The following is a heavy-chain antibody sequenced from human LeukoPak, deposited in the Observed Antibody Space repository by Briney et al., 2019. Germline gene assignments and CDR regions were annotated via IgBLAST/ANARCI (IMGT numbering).Heavy chain of an antibody. CDR2: IYYSGST. CDR1: GGSISSSSYY. CDR3: ARVTSRLGWFDP. Sequence: SETLSLTCTVSGGSISSSSYYWGWIRQPPGKGLEWIGSIYYSGSTYYNPSLKSRVTISVDASKNQFSLKLSSVTAADTAVYYCARVTSRLGWFDPWGQGTLVTVSS. V-gene: IGHV4-39*07. D-gene: IGHD1-14*01. J-gene: IGHJ5*02.